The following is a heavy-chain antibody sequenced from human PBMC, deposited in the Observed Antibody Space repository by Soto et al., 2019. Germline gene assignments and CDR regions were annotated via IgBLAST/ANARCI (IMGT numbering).Heavy chain of an antibody. Sequence: SPTRYITLDVYGGSFSGYCWSCIRQPPRKGLEGIVENNSRGSTNYNPSLKSRVTISVDTSKNQFSLKLSSVTAADPAVDYCARGPDIVVVPAAIGGAFDIWGQGKIV. D-gene: IGHD2-2*02. CDR3: ARGPDIVVVPAAIGGAFDI. J-gene: IGHJ3*02. V-gene: IGHV4-34*01. CDR2: NNSRGST. CDR1: GGSFSGYC.